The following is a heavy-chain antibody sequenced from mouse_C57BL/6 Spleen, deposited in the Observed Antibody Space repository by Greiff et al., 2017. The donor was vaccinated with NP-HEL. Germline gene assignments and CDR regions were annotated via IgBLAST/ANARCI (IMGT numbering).Heavy chain of an antibody. CDR3: ARWELRRWFAY. Sequence: QVQLQQSGAELARPGASVKMSCKASGYTFTSYTMHWVKQRPGQGLEWIGYINPSSGYTTYNQKFKDKATLTADKSSSTAYMQLSSLTSEDSAVYYCARWELRRWFAYWGQGTLVTVSA. CDR2: INPSSGYT. V-gene: IGHV1-4*01. D-gene: IGHD3-2*02. CDR1: GYTFTSYT. J-gene: IGHJ3*01.